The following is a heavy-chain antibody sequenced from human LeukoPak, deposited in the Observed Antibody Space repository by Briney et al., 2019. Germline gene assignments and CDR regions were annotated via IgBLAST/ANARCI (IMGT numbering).Heavy chain of an antibody. D-gene: IGHD5-24*01. CDR3: ARSPRDGYRDAFDI. CDR1: GYSFTTYW. V-gene: IGHV5-51*01. J-gene: IGHJ3*02. Sequence: MPGESLKISCKGSGYSFTTYWIAWVRQMPGKGLEWMGIIYPGDSETRYSPSFQGQVTVSADKSISTAYLQWGSLKASDTAMYYCARSPRDGYRDAFDIWGHGTMVTVSS. CDR2: IYPGDSET.